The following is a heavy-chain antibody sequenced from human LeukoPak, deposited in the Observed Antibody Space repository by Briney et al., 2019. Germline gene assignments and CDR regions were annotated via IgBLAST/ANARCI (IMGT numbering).Heavy chain of an antibody. J-gene: IGHJ4*02. CDR3: ARDTYCGGDCYRLFDY. D-gene: IGHD2-21*02. CDR2: INSDGSST. V-gene: IGHV3-74*01. CDR1: GFTFSSYW. Sequence: GGSLRLSCAASGFTFSSYWMHWVRQAPGKGLVWVSRINSDGSSTSYADSVKGRFTISRDNAKSTLYLQMNSLRAEDTAVYYCARDTYCGGDCYRLFDYWGQGTLVTASS.